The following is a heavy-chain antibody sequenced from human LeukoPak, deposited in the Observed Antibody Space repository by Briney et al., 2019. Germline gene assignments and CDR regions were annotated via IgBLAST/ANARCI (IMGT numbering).Heavy chain of an antibody. CDR2: IYSGGST. V-gene: IGHV3-53*01. CDR1: GFTVSSNY. Sequence: GGSLRLSCAAPGFTVSSNYMSWVRQAPGKGLEWVSVIYSGGSTYYADSVKGRFTISRDNSKSTLYLQMNSLRAEDTAVYYCARGHPVYGDSAPHYYYMDVWGKGTTVTVSS. J-gene: IGHJ6*03. D-gene: IGHD4-17*01. CDR3: ARGHPVYGDSAPHYYYMDV.